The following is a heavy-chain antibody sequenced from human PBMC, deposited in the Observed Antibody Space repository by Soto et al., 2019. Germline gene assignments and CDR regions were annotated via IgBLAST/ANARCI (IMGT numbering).Heavy chain of an antibody. CDR3: VRAYEHINYYFDX. D-gene: IGHD2-21*01. CDR2: ISIKPNNYAT. CDR1: GFTFHGST. V-gene: IGHV3-73*01. Sequence: PGEALNISCVGSGFTFHGSTMHWVRQASGKGLELIVLISIKPNNYATVYAASVTVRFTISRDDSNKTAYLQMKSMKTEDTAIYYCVRAYEHINYYFDXWGRGTLLTGSX. J-gene: IGHJ4*02.